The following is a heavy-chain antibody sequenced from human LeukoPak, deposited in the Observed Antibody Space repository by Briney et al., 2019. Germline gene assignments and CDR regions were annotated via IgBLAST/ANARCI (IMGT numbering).Heavy chain of an antibody. CDR1: GASISTNNYY. D-gene: IGHD3-22*01. V-gene: IGHV4-39*01. Sequence: KPSETLSLTCSVSGASISTNNYYWGWIRQPPGKGLEWIGSIYYSGSTYYNPSLKSRVTISVDTSKNQFSLKLSSVTAADTAVYYCARLTGITMIVAPWGQGTLVTVSS. J-gene: IGHJ5*02. CDR3: ARLTGITMIVAP. CDR2: IYYSGST.